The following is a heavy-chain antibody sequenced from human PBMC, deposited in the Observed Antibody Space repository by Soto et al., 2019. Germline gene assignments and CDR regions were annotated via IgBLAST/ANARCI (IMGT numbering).Heavy chain of an antibody. CDR2: IKRDGSEK. Sequence: EVQLVESGGGLVQPGGSLRLSCAASGFTFSDYWMSWVRQAPGKGLECVANIKRDGSEKYYVDPGKGRFTISRDNAKISLYLHMNSLRAEDTAVYYCAASMGRGANDYWGQGTVVTVSS. CDR1: GFTFSDYW. J-gene: IGHJ4*02. CDR3: AASMGRGANDY. D-gene: IGHD3-10*01. V-gene: IGHV3-7*05.